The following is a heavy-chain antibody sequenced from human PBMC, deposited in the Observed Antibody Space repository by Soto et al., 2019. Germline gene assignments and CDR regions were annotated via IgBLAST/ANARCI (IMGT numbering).Heavy chain of an antibody. V-gene: IGHV1-69*06. CDR3: ASWRSYSGSYCFDY. D-gene: IGHD1-26*01. CDR2: VIPMYVSV. J-gene: IGHJ4*02. CDR1: GGTFNTYT. Sequence: QVQLVQSGAEVKKPGSSVKVPCEASGGTFNTYTINWVRQAPGRGLEWIGQVIPMYVSVNYAESFQGRVTITADKSTNIAYMELSSLRSEDTALYFCASWRSYSGSYCFDYWGQGTLVIVSS.